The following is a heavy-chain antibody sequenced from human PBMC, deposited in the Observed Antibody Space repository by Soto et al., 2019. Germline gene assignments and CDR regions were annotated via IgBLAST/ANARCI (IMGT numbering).Heavy chain of an antibody. CDR2: ISAYNGNT. CDR1: GYTFGNFG. CDR3: ARDVPATAAFLWDF. J-gene: IGHJ4*02. D-gene: IGHD3-3*02. Sequence: QVQLVQSGAVVRKSGASVKVSCRGSGYTFGNFGISWLREAPGQGLEWMGWISAYNGNTHYAQRLQGRVTLTTDTSRSTGYMELRSLTPDDTAVYFCARDVPATAAFLWDFWGQGTLVTVSS. V-gene: IGHV1-18*04.